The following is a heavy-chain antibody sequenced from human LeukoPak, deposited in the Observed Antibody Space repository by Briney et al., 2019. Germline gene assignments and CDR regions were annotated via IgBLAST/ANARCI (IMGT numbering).Heavy chain of an antibody. D-gene: IGHD6-13*01. CDR2: INSDGSST. CDR3: ARAGLIAAAGTPYYYYGMDV. Sequence: GGSLRLSCAASGLTFSSYWMHWVRQAPGKGLVWVSRINSDGSSTSYADSVKGRFTISRDNAKNTLYLQMNSLRAEDTAVYYCARAGLIAAAGTPYYYYGMDVWGQGTTVTVSS. CDR1: GLTFSSYW. J-gene: IGHJ6*02. V-gene: IGHV3-74*01.